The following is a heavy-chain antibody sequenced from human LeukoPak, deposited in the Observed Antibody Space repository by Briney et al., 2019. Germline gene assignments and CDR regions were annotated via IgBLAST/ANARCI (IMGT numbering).Heavy chain of an antibody. Sequence: PGGSLRLSCAASGFTFSSYSMNWVRQAPGKGLEWVSYISSSSSTTYYADSVKGRFAISGDNAKNSLYLQMNSLRAEDTAVYYCAREDSGYRVDYWGQGTLVTVSS. CDR3: AREDSGYRVDY. V-gene: IGHV3-48*01. J-gene: IGHJ4*02. D-gene: IGHD5-18*01. CDR2: ISSSSSTT. CDR1: GFTFSSYS.